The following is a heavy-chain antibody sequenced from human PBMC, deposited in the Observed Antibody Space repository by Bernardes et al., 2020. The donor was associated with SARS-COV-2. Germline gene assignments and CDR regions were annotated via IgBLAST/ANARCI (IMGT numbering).Heavy chain of an antibody. CDR3: AREKGYSYGYRPYYYYYMEV. CDR1: GGSFSGYY. Sequence: SETLSLTCAVYGGSFSGYYWSWIRQPPGKGLEWIGEINHSGSTNYNPSLKSRVTISVDTSKNQFSLKLSSVTAADTAVYYCAREKGYSYGYRPYYYYYMEV. CDR2: INHSGST. V-gene: IGHV4-34*01. J-gene: IGHJ6*03. D-gene: IGHD5-18*01.